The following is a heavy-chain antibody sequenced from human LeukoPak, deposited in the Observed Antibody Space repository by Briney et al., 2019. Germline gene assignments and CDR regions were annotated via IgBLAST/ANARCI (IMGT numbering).Heavy chain of an antibody. V-gene: IGHV1-24*01. CDR2: FDPEDGET. D-gene: IGHD1-7*01. J-gene: IGHJ4*02. CDR3: ATERITGTTLGFDY. Sequence: GASVKVPCKVSGYTLTELSMHWVRQAPGKGLEWMGGFDPEDGETIYAQKFQGRVTMTEDTSTDTAYMELSSLRSEDTAVYYCATERITGTTLGFDYWGQGTLVTVSS. CDR1: GYTLTELS.